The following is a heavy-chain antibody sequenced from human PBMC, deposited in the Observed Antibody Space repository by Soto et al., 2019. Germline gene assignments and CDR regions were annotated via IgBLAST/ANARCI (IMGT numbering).Heavy chain of an antibody. CDR2: IKQDGSEK. CDR1: GFTFSSYW. V-gene: IGHV3-7*01. J-gene: IGHJ6*03. Sequence: GGSLRLSCAASGFTFSSYWMSWVRQAPGKGLEWVTNIKQDGSEKYYVDSVKGRFTISRDNAKNSLYLQMNSLRAEDTAVYYCARASTNDYDFWSGYHYYYYYYMDVWGKGTTVTVSS. D-gene: IGHD3-3*01. CDR3: ARASTNDYDFWSGYHYYYYYYMDV.